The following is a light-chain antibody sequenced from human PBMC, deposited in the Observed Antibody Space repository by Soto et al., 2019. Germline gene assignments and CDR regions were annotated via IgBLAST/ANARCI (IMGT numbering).Light chain of an antibody. CDR1: TGAVTSGHY. J-gene: IGLJ2*01. CDR2: DTS. Sequence: QAVVTQEPSLTVSPGGTVTLTCGSSTGAVTSGHYPYWFQHKPGKAPRTLIYDTSNKHSWTPARFSGSLLGGKAALTLSGAQHEDEAEYYCCLVYSGGVVFGGGTKLTVL. V-gene: IGLV7-46*01. CDR3: CLVYSGGVV.